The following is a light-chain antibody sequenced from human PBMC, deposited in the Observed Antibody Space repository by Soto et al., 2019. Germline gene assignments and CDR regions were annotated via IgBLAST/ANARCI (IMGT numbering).Light chain of an antibody. CDR2: DAS. Sequence: EIVLTQSPATLSLSPGERATLSCRASQSVSSYFAWYQQKPGQAPRLLIYDASNRATGIPARFSGSGSGTDFTLTISSLEPEDVAVYYCQQRSDWPLTFCQGTTVEIQ. CDR1: QSVSSY. J-gene: IGKJ1*01. V-gene: IGKV3-11*01. CDR3: QQRSDWPLT.